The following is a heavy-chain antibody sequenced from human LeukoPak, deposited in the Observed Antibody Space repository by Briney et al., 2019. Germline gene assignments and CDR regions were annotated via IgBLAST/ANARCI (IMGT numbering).Heavy chain of an antibody. V-gene: IGHV3-23*01. J-gene: IGHJ4*02. CDR3: AKGSVAGQYYFDY. CDR1: GFTVSSNY. CDR2: ISGSGGST. D-gene: IGHD6-19*01. Sequence: GGSLRLSCAASGFTVSSNYMSWVRQAPGKGLEWVSAISGSGGSTYYADSVKGRFTISRDNSKNTLYLQMNSLRAEDTAVYYCAKGSVAGQYYFDYWGQGTLVTVSS.